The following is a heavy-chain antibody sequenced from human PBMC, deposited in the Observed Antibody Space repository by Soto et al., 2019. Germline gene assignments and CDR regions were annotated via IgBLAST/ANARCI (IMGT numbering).Heavy chain of an antibody. CDR3: AREQFVVVPAAITYWYCDMDV. Sequence: EVQLVESGGGLVQPGGSLRLSCAASGFTFSSYWMSWVRQAPGKGLEWVANIKQDGSEKYYVGSVEGRFTISRDNAKNSLYLQMNGQRAEDTGVYYCAREQFVVVPAAITYWYCDMDVCGRGTTVTGSS. CDR2: IKQDGSEK. V-gene: IGHV3-7*01. D-gene: IGHD2-2*02. CDR1: GFTFSSYW. J-gene: IGHJ6*02.